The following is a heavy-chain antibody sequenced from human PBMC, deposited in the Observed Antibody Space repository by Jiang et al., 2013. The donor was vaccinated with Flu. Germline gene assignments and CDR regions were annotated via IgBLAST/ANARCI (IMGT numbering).Heavy chain of an antibody. V-gene: IGHV4-4*02. CDR2: IYHSGST. Sequence: GPGLVKPSGTLSLTCAVSGGSISSNNWWSWVRQPPGKGLEWIGEIYHSGSTNYNPSLESRVTISVDKSKNQFSLKLSSVTAADTAVYYCARGTSRYVSGAPQVYFDYWGQGTLVTVSS. CDR1: GGSISSNNW. CDR3: ARGTSRYVSGAPQVYFDY. D-gene: IGHD6-19*01. J-gene: IGHJ4*02.